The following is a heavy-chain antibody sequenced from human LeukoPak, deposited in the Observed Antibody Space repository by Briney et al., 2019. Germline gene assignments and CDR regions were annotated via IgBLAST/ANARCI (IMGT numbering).Heavy chain of an antibody. V-gene: IGHV3-15*07. CDR1: TFTKAW. J-gene: IGHJ4*02. CDR3: TTEYFGGFEY. CDR2: VKNRGDGMAT. Sequence: GGSLRLSCVLSTFTKAWMNWVRQAPGKGLEWVGRVKNRGDGMATDYAAPVKGRFIISRDDSKKTVYLQMDSLKTEDTAVYFCTTEYFGGFEYWGQGTLVTVSS. D-gene: IGHD3-16*01.